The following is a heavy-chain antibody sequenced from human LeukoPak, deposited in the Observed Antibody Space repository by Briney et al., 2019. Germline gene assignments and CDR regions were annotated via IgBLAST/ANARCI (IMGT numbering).Heavy chain of an antibody. V-gene: IGHV3-15*07. CDR1: TFTKAW. J-gene: IGHJ4*02. CDR3: TTEYFGGFEY. CDR2: VKNRGDGMAT. Sequence: GGSLRLSCVLSTFTKAWMNWVRQAPGKGLEWVGRVKNRGDGMATDYAAPVKGRFIISRDDSKKTVYLQMDSLKTEDTAVYFCTTEYFGGFEYWGQGTLVTVSS. D-gene: IGHD3-16*01.